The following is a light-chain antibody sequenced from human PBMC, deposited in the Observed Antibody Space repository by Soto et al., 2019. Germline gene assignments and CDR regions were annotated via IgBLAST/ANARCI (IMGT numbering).Light chain of an antibody. CDR1: QSVSSY. Sequence: EIVLTQSPGTLSLSPGARATLSCRASQSVSSYLAWYQQKPGQAPSLLIYDASNRATGIPARFSGSGSGTDFTLTISSLEPEEFAVYYCQQRSNWTPTITFGQGTRLEIK. J-gene: IGKJ5*01. CDR2: DAS. CDR3: QQRSNWTPTIT. V-gene: IGKV3-11*01.